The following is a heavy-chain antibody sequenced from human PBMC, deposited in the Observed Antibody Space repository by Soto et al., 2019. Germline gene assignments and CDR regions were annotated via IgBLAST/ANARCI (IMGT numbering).Heavy chain of an antibody. D-gene: IGHD2-2*01. CDR3: ARSYCRSPSCYGTGSVDS. CDR2: IYYSGNT. V-gene: IGHV4-39*01. J-gene: IGHJ4*02. Sequence: QLQLQESGPGLVKPSETLSLTCTVAGGSISSSSIYYWGWIRQPPGKGLEWIGSIYYSGNTYYNPSLKSRITISVDTSKNQFSLKLSSVTAADTAVYYCARSYCRSPSCYGTGSVDSWGQGTLVTVSS. CDR1: GGSISSSSIYY.